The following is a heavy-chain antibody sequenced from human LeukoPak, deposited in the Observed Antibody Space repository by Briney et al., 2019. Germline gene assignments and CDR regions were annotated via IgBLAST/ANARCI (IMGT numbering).Heavy chain of an antibody. CDR3: ARDTQGYFDY. CDR1: GFTFSSHW. Sequence: PGGSLRLSCAASGFTFSSHWMSWVRQAPGKGLEWVANIKEDGTEKSYVDSVKGRFTISRDNAKNSLYLQMHSLRAEDTAVYYCARDTQGYFDYWGQGTLVTVSS. CDR2: IKEDGTEK. J-gene: IGHJ4*02. V-gene: IGHV3-7*01. D-gene: IGHD2-15*01.